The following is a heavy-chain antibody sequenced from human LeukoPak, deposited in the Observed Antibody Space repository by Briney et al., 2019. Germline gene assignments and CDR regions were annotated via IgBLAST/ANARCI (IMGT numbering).Heavy chain of an antibody. CDR3: ARGTSYGRDHYFDS. V-gene: IGHV4-39*07. J-gene: IGHJ4*02. CDR2: IYHSGST. CDR1: GGSIRRADYY. D-gene: IGHD5-18*01. Sequence: SETLSLTCTVSGGSIRRADYYWGWIRQSPGKGLEWIGSIYHSGSTYYNPTLLSRVTKSVDTSKNQFSLNLSSVTAADTAVYFCARGTSYGRDHYFDSWGQGTQVTVSS.